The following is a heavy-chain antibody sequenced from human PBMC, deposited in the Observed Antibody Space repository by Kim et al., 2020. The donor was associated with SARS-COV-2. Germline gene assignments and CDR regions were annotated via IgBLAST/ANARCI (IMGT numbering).Heavy chain of an antibody. J-gene: IGHJ4*02. Sequence: SQTLSLTCAISGDSVSSNSAACNWIRQSPSRGLEWLGRTYYRSKWYNDYAVSVKSRITINPDTSKNQFSLQLNSVTPEDTAVYYCARDPGIAAAGDFDYWGQGTLVTVSS. D-gene: IGHD6-13*01. CDR2: TYYRSKWYN. V-gene: IGHV6-1*01. CDR1: GDSVSSNSAA. CDR3: ARDPGIAAAGDFDY.